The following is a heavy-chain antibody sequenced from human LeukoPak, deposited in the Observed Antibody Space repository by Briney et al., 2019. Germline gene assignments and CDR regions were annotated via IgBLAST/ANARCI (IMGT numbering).Heavy chain of an antibody. CDR1: GFTFSSYW. D-gene: IGHD3-22*01. CDR3: AGGWLGYRDEPDY. J-gene: IGHJ4*02. Sequence: GGSLRLSCAASGFTFSSYWMHWVRQAPGKGLVWVSRINSDGSSTSYADSVKGRFTISRDNAKNTLYLQMNSLRAEDTAVYYCAGGWLGYRDEPDYWGQGTLVTVSS. V-gene: IGHV3-74*01. CDR2: INSDGSST.